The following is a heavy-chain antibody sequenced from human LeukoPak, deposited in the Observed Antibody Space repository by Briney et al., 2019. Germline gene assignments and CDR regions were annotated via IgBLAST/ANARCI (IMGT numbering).Heavy chain of an antibody. V-gene: IGHV3-15*01. CDR3: TTDDRGYSYAPRY. CDR2: IKSEPDGGTT. Sequence: PGGSLRLSCAGSGFTFSNAWMSWVRQAPGKGLEWVGRIKSEPDGGTTDYAAPVKGKFTISRDDSKNTLYLQMNSLRAEDTALYYCTTDDRGYSYAPRYWGQGTLVTVSS. D-gene: IGHD5-18*01. CDR1: GFTFSNAW. J-gene: IGHJ4*02.